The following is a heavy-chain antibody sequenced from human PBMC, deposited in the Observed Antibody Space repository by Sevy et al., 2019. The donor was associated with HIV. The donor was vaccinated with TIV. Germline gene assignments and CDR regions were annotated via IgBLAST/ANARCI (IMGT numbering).Heavy chain of an antibody. CDR2: IKQDGNEK. J-gene: IGHJ4*02. CDR1: GFNLSPYW. V-gene: IGHV3-7*01. D-gene: IGHD3-22*01. Sequence: GGSLRLSCVASGFNLSPYWMTWVRQAPGKGLEWVAKIKQDGNEKYYVDSVKGRFTGSIDNAENALYHQMYSLRVEDTAVYFCASNSSRLDSNSGDLVYWGQGTRVTVSS. CDR3: ASNSSRLDSNSGDLVY.